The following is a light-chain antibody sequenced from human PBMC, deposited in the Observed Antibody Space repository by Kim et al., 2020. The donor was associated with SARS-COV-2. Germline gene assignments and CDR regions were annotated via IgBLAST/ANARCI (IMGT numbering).Light chain of an antibody. Sequence: VLTQSPPTLSLSAGERVTLSCRTSQRVISRYLAWYQDKPGQAPRLLIYAASTRATGIPDRFKGGGSGTDFTLTITRLEPEDFGVYYCQQYGSSPLTFGGGTKVEIK. CDR1: QRVISRY. CDR3: QQYGSSPLT. V-gene: IGKV3-20*01. CDR2: AAS. J-gene: IGKJ4*01.